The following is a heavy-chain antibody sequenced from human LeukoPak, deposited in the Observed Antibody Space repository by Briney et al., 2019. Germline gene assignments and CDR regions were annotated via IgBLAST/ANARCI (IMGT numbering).Heavy chain of an antibody. D-gene: IGHD3-3*01. J-gene: IGHJ4*02. Sequence: ASVKVSCKASGYTFTNYEINWVRQVTGQGLEWMGWMNPDSGKTGYAQKFQGRVTITRDTSISTAYMELSSLTSEDTAVYYCARKEKSSIFAIVYYFDYWGQGALVTVSS. CDR2: MNPDSGKT. CDR1: GYTFTNYE. CDR3: ARKEKSSIFAIVYYFDY. V-gene: IGHV1-8*02.